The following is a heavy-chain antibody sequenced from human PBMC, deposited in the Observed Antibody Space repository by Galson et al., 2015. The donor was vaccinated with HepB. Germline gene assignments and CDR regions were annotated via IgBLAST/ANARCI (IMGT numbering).Heavy chain of an antibody. CDR3: ARDTMTATT. CDR1: GFTFSSYS. V-gene: IGHV3-48*04. D-gene: IGHD1-26*01. CDR2: ISSSSSTI. Sequence: SLRLSCAASGFTFSSYSMNWVRQAPGKGLEWVSYISSSSSTIYYADSVKGRFTISRDNAKNSLYLQMNSLRAEDTAIYYCARDTMTATTWGQGTLVTVSS. J-gene: IGHJ5*02.